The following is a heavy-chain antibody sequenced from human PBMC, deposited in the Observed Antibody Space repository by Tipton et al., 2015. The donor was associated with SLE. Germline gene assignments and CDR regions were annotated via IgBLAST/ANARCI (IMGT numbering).Heavy chain of an antibody. CDR1: GLTVSSNY. V-gene: IGHV3-66*02. J-gene: IGHJ4*02. CDR3: AKDLWIAVAASYYFDY. CDR2: IYSGGST. Sequence: SLRLSCAASGLTVSSNYMSWVRQAPGKGLEWVSVIYSGGSTYYADSVKGRFTISRDNSKNTLYLQMNSLRAEDTAVYYCAKDLWIAVAASYYFDYWGQGTLVTVSS. D-gene: IGHD6-19*01.